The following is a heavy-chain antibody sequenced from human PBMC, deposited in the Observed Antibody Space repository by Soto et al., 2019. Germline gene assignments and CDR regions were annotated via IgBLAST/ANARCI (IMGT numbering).Heavy chain of an antibody. J-gene: IGHJ4*02. V-gene: IGHV3-21*01. CDR1: GFTFSSYS. CDR2: ISSSSSYI. CDR3: ARELSSGYRSFSGTY. D-gene: IGHD1-26*01. Sequence: EVQLVESGGGLVKPGGSLRLSCAASGFTFSSYSMNWVRQAPGKGLEWVSSISSSSSYIYYADSVKGRFTISRDNAKNSLYLQMNSLRAEDTAVYYCARELSSGYRSFSGTYWGQGTLVTVSS.